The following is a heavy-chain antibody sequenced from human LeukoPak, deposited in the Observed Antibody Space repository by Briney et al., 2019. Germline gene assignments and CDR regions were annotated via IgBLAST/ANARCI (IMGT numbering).Heavy chain of an antibody. CDR2: INHSGST. J-gene: IGHJ3*02. D-gene: IGHD2-8*01. Sequence: SETLSLTCAVYGGSFSGYYWSWIRQPPGKGLEWIGEINHSGSTNYNPSLKSRVTISVDKSKNQFSLKLSSVTAADTAVYYCAREGGYCTNGVCYVDPNDAFDIWGQGTMVTVSS. CDR3: AREGGYCTNGVCYVDPNDAFDI. V-gene: IGHV4-34*01. CDR1: GGSFSGYY.